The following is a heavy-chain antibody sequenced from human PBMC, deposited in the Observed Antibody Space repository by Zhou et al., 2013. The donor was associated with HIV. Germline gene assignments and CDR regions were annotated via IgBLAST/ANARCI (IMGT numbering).Heavy chain of an antibody. J-gene: IGHJ4*02. V-gene: IGHV1-8*03. Sequence: QVQLVQSGAEVRKPGSSVEVSCKASGGTFTSYDINWVRQATGQGLEWMGWMNPNSGNTGYAQMFQGRVSFTRNTSINTVYMELSSLRSEDSAMYYCAKSRHQLVILDSWGQGTLVTVSS. CDR3: AKSRHQLVILDS. D-gene: IGHD6-13*01. CDR2: MNPNSGNT. CDR1: GGTFTSYD.